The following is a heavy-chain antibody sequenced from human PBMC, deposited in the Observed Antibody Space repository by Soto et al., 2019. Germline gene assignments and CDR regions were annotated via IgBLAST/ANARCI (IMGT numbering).Heavy chain of an antibody. CDR2: ISGSGTTT. CDR3: AKGPTIFGVIISYSYYYGMDV. J-gene: IGHJ6*02. V-gene: IGHV3-23*01. D-gene: IGHD3-3*01. CDR1: GFTVSSSA. Sequence: HPGGSLRLSCAASGFTVSSSAMSWVRQAPGKGLEWVSAISGSGTTTYYADSVKGRFTISRDNSKNMVYVQMNSLRVEDTALYFCAKGPTIFGVIISYSYYYGMDVWGHGTTVTVSS.